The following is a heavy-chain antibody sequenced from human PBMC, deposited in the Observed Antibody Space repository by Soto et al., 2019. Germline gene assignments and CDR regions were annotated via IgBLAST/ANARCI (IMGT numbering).Heavy chain of an antibody. J-gene: IGHJ5*02. D-gene: IGHD3-10*01. CDR1: GFSLTTGVG. Sequence: QITLKESGPTLVKPTQTLTLTCSFSGFSLTTGVGVGWIRQPPGKALEWLAIIYWNGEKLYNPSLKTRLTITKDTSKNQVVLTVTDMDPVDTATYYCAHRVNMARGPYNYFGPWGQGTLVTVSS. V-gene: IGHV2-5*01. CDR3: AHRVNMARGPYNYFGP. CDR2: IYWNGEK.